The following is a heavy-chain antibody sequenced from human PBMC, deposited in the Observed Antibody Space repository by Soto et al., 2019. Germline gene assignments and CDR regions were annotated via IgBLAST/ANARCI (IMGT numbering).Heavy chain of an antibody. D-gene: IGHD6-6*01. V-gene: IGHV4-30-4*01. CDR3: ARELSNSPDYFDF. J-gene: IGHJ4*02. CDR2: IYYSGRT. CDR1: GGSISSDDYY. Sequence: SETLSLTCTVSGGSISSDDYYWSWIRQPPGKGLEWIGYIYYSGRTAYNPSLKSRLIISIDTSKNQFSLNLSSMSATDTAVYYCARELSNSPDYFDFSGQGTLVTRLL.